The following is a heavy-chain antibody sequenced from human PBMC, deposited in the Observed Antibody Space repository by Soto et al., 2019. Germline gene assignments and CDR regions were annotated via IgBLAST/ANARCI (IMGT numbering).Heavy chain of an antibody. V-gene: IGHV3-33*01. Sequence: SLRLSCAASGCTFSSYGMHCVRQAPGKGLEWVAVIWYDGGEKYYADSVKGRFTISRDNSKNTLHLQMDSLRAEDTAVYYCARDALWFGEGVDVWGQGTTVTVSS. CDR1: GCTFSSYG. J-gene: IGHJ6*02. CDR2: IWYDGGEK. D-gene: IGHD3-10*01. CDR3: ARDALWFGEGVDV.